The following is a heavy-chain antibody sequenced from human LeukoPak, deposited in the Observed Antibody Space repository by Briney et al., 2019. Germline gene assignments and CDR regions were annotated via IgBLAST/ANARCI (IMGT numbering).Heavy chain of an antibody. CDR2: INPNTGDT. Sequence: ASVKVSCKASGYTFSGYYMHWVRQAPGQGLEWMGWINPNTGDTKYAQKFQGRVTMTRDTSLSTAYMELSRLKSDDTAVYFCARDMWQQFDWFDPWGQGTLVTVSS. D-gene: IGHD6-13*01. J-gene: IGHJ5*02. V-gene: IGHV1-2*02. CDR3: ARDMWQQFDWFDP. CDR1: GYTFSGYY.